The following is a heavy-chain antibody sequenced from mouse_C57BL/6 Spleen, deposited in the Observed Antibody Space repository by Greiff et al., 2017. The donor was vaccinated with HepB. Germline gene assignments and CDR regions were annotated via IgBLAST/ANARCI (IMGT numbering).Heavy chain of an antibody. CDR1: GYSITSGYY. V-gene: IGHV3-6*01. J-gene: IGHJ3*01. CDR2: ISYDGSN. D-gene: IGHD1-1*01. Sequence: DVKLVESGPGLVKPSQSLSLTCSVTGYSITSGYYWNWIRQFPGNKLEWMGYISYDGSNNYNPSLKNRISITRDTSKNQFFLKLNSVTTEDTATYYCARDRDYYGSSWFAYWGQGTLVTVSA. CDR3: ARDRDYYGSSWFAY.